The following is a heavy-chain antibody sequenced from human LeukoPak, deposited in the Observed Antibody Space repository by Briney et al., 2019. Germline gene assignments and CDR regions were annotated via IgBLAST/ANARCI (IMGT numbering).Heavy chain of an antibody. CDR1: GYSISSGYY. J-gene: IGHJ4*02. D-gene: IGHD3-10*01. CDR2: IYHSGST. CDR3: ARGRPPRILITMVRGSKTYFDY. V-gene: IGHV4-38-2*02. Sequence: SETLSLTCTVSGYSISSGYYWGWIRQPPGKGLEWIGSIYHSGSTYYNPSLKSRVTISVDTSKNQFSLKLSSVTAADTAVYYCARGRPPRILITMVRGSKTYFDYWGQGTLVTVSS.